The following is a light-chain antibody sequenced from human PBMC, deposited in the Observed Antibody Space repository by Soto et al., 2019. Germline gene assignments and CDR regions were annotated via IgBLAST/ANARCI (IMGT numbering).Light chain of an antibody. Sequence: DIQMTQSPSTLSASVGDRVTITCRASQNIDRWLAWYQQKPGKAPNLLIYGASSLESGVPSRFSGSGSGTEFPLTISSLRPDDFATYYCQHYNSYPWTFGQGTKVEIK. J-gene: IGKJ1*01. CDR1: QNIDRW. CDR2: GAS. V-gene: IGKV1-5*03. CDR3: QHYNSYPWT.